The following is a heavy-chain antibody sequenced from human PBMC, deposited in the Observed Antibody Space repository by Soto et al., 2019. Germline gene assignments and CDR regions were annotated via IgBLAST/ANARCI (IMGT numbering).Heavy chain of an antibody. V-gene: IGHV1-69*02. D-gene: IGHD6-19*01. CDR2: IIPILGIA. CDR1: GGTFSSYT. Sequence: QVQLVQSGAEVKKPGSSVKVSCKASGGTFSSYTISGVRQAPGQGLEWMGRIIPILGIANYAQKFQGRVTSTADKSTGTAYMEMSSLRSEDTAVYYCARTLRDGIAVAGEPKAYYYSYMDVWGKGTTVTVSS. CDR3: ARTLRDGIAVAGEPKAYYYSYMDV. J-gene: IGHJ6*03.